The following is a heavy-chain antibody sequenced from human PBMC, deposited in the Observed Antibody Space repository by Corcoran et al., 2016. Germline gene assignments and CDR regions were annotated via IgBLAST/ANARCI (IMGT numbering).Heavy chain of an antibody. Sequence: QVQLQESGPGLVKPSETLSLTCTVSGGTVSSGSYYWSWIRQPPGKGLEWIGYIYYSGSTNYNPSLKSRVTISVDTSKNQFSLKLCSVTAADTAGYYGARDTPRYYYGSGSYSNWGQGTLVTVSS. V-gene: IGHV4-61*01. CDR1: GGTVSSGSYY. CDR3: ARDTPRYYYGSGSYSN. J-gene: IGHJ4*02. CDR2: IYYSGST. D-gene: IGHD3-10*01.